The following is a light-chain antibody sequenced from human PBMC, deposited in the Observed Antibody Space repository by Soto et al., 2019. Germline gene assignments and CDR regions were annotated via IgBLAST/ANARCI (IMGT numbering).Light chain of an antibody. CDR3: QQYTSGCPLT. CDR1: KGISKW. J-gene: IGKJ4*01. Sequence: IGVTLSPSTXSAGELYRVPIPWRASKGISKWLAWYQQKQGKAPXLXXXKASNLESGVPSRFTGSASGTEFTLTISSRQPDDFGNYYCQQYTSGCPLTFGGGTKV. V-gene: IGKV1-5*03. CDR2: KAS.